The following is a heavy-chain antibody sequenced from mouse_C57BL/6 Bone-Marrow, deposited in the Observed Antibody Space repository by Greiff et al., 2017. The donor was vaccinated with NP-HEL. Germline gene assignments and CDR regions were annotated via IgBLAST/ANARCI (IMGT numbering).Heavy chain of an antibody. J-gene: IGHJ4*01. CDR1: GYTFTSYW. D-gene: IGHD1-1*01. CDR3: ARLGTTVVAGDATDY. CDR2: IDPSDSYT. Sequence: VQLQQPGAELVKPGASVKLSCKASGYTFTSYWMQWVKQRPGQGLEWIGEIDPSDSYTNYNQKFKGKATLTVDTSSSTAYMQLSSLTSEDSAVYYCARLGTTVVAGDATDYWGQGTSVTVSS. V-gene: IGHV1-50*01.